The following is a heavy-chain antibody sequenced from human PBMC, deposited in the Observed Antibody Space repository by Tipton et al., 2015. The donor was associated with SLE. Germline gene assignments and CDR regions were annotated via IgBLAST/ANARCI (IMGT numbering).Heavy chain of an antibody. Sequence: TLSLTCSVTGYSISSGYYWGWVRQPPGKGLEWIGHFFFGGSTYYNPSLESRVTISVDSSKNQFSLTKNSVTAADTAIYYCVAQEGGRDDAFDIWGQGTVVNVSS. D-gene: IGHD3-16*01. CDR2: FFFGGST. J-gene: IGHJ3*02. V-gene: IGHV4-38-2*02. CDR3: VAQEGGRDDAFDI. CDR1: GYSISSGYY.